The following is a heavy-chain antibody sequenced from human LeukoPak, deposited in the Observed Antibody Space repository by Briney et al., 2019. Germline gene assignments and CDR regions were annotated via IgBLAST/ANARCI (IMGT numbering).Heavy chain of an antibody. J-gene: IGHJ5*02. Sequence: GGPLRLSCAASGFTFDDYHMHWLREATGEGLEWVCHISVNGGSAYYAAPVKDRFTISGDNSKNSLYLQMNSLRTEDTALYYCAKDKIAVAANWFDPWGEGTLVTVSS. V-gene: IGHV3-43*02. CDR3: AKDKIAVAANWFDP. CDR1: GFTFDDYH. D-gene: IGHD6-19*01. CDR2: ISVNGGSA.